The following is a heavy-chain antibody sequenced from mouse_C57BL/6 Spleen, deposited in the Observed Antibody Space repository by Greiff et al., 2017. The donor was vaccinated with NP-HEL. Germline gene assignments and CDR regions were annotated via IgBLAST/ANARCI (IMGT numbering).Heavy chain of an antibody. V-gene: IGHV1-63*01. J-gene: IGHJ2*01. D-gene: IGHD1-1*01. CDR1: GYTFTNYW. CDR3: ARADGSSYRYFDY. CDR2: IYPGGGYT. Sequence: QVQLQQSGAELVRPGTSVKMSCKASGYTFTNYWIGWAKQRPGHGLEWIGDIYPGGGYTNYNEKFKGKATLTANKSSSTAYMQFSSLTSEDSAIYYCARADGSSYRYFDYWGQGTTLTVSS.